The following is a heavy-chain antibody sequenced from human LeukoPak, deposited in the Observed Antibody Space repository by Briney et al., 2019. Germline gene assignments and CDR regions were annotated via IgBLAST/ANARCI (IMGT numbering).Heavy chain of an antibody. CDR3: ARVTSYSGSPYFDL. Sequence: ETLSLTCTVSGGSISSYYWSWIRQPPGKGLEWIGYIYYSGSTNYNPSLKSRVTISVDTSKNQFSLKLSSVTAADTAVYYCARVTSYSGSPYFDLWGRGTLVTVSS. CDR1: GGSISSYY. V-gene: IGHV4-59*01. CDR2: IYYSGST. J-gene: IGHJ2*01. D-gene: IGHD1-26*01.